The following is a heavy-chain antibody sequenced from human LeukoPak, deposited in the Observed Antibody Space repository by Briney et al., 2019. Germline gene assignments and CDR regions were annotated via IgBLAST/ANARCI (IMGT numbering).Heavy chain of an antibody. CDR3: ARRAGEYSHPYDY. CDR1: GGSISSSSYS. J-gene: IGHJ4*02. Sequence: ETLSLTCSVSGGSISSSSYSWGWVRQAPGKGLEWVSFIYSGGNTHYSDSVKGRFTISRDNSKNTLYLQMNSLRADDTAVYYCARRAGEYSHPYDYWGQGTLVTVSS. CDR2: IYSGGNT. D-gene: IGHD4-17*01. V-gene: IGHV3-53*01.